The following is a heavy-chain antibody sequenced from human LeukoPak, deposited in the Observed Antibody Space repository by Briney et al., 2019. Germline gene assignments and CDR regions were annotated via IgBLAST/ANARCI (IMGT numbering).Heavy chain of an antibody. V-gene: IGHV3-53*01. CDR1: GFIVSSNY. J-gene: IGHJ4*02. Sequence: GGSLRLSCAASGFIVSSNYMTWVRQAPGKGLEGVSILYAGGSTYYADSVRGRFTISRDTSKNTVSLQMNSLRAEDTAVYYCASGGTGARKYYSDPFHYWGQGTLVTVSS. D-gene: IGHD3-10*01. CDR3: ASGGTGARKYYSDPFHY. CDR2: LYAGGST.